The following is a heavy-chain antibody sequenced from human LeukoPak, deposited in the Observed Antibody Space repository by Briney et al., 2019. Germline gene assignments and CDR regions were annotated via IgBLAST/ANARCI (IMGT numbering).Heavy chain of an antibody. V-gene: IGHV3-30*02. J-gene: IGHJ5*02. CDR3: ARGVSGVTPP. CDR1: GFTFSGFG. CDR2: IQYDGSNK. D-gene: IGHD4-23*01. Sequence: GGSLRLSCAASGFTFSGFGMHWVRQVPDKGLAWVAFIQYDGSNKYYADSVKGRFTISRDNSKNTLYLQMNSLKSDDTAVYYCARGVSGVTPPWGQGTLVIVSS.